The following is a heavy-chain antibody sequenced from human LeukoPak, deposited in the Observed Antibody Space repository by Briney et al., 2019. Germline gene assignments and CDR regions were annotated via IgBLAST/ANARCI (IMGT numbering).Heavy chain of an antibody. CDR1: GFAFSSHW. CDR2: ISPDGSTT. J-gene: IGHJ5*02. V-gene: IGHV3-74*03. CDR3: AREINKWFDP. Sequence: GGSLRLSCAASGFAFSSHWMHWVRQAPGKGLVWVSRISPDGSTTKNADSVKGRFTISRDNARSTLYLQMNSLRAEDTAVYYCAREINKWFDPWGQGTLVTVSS.